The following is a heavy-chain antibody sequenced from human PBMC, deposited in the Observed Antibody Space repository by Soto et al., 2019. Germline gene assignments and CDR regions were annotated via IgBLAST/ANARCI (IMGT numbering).Heavy chain of an antibody. V-gene: IGHV3-30-3*01. CDR2: ISYDGSNK. CDR3: ARDGGVWSGFFPPRTNYYYYYGMDV. D-gene: IGHD3-3*01. CDR1: GFTFSSYA. J-gene: IGHJ6*02. Sequence: PGGSLRLSCAASGFTFSSYAMHWVRQAPGKGLEWVAVISYDGSNKYYADSVKGRFTISRDNSKNTLYLQMNSLRAEDTAVYYCARDGGVWSGFFPPRTNYYYYYGMDVWGQGTTVTVSS.